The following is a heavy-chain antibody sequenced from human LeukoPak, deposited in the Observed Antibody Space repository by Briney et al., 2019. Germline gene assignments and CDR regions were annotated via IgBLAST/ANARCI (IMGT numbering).Heavy chain of an antibody. J-gene: IGHJ5*02. V-gene: IGHV4-38-2*02. CDR2: ISHSGST. Sequence: PSETLSLTCTVSGYSISSGYYWGWIRQPPGKGLEWIGSISHSGSTYYKPSLKSRVTISVDTSKNQFSLKLSSVTAADTAVYYCGRSLRLRRLGELRVHWYVPGGQGTLLPVSS. CDR1: GYSISSGYY. CDR3: GRSLRLRRLGELRVHWYVP. D-gene: IGHD3-16*01.